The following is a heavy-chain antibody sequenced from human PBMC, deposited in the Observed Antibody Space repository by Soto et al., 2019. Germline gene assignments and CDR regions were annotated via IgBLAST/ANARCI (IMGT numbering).Heavy chain of an antibody. Sequence: SLRLSCAASGFTFDDYTMHWVRQAPGKGLEWVSLISWDGGSTYYADSVKGRFTISRDNSKNSLYLQMNSLRTEDTALYYCAKKGQGFLGAFDIWGQGTMVTVSS. J-gene: IGHJ3*02. CDR2: ISWDGGST. V-gene: IGHV3-43*01. CDR1: GFTFDDYT. CDR3: AKKGQGFLGAFDI. D-gene: IGHD3-10*01.